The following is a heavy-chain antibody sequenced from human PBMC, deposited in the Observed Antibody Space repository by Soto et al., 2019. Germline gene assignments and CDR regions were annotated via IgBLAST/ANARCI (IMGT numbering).Heavy chain of an antibody. V-gene: IGHV5-51*01. Sequence: RGESLKISCKGSGYSFTSYWIGWVRQMPGKGLEWMGIIYPGDSDTRYSPSFQGQVTISADKSISTAYLQWSSLKASDTAMYYCARQVVAAKQNYYYYYGMDVWGQGTTVTVSS. J-gene: IGHJ6*02. D-gene: IGHD6-13*01. CDR3: ARQVVAAKQNYYYYYGMDV. CDR2: IYPGDSDT. CDR1: GYSFTSYW.